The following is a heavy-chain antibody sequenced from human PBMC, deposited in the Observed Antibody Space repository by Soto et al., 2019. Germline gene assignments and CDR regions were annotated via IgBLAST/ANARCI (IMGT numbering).Heavy chain of an antibody. Sequence: PSETLSLTCTVSGGSISSGDYHWSWIRQPPGKGLEWIGYIYYSGSTYYNPSLKSRVTISVDTSKNQFSLKLSSVTAADTAVYYCARVVLTGPMDYYYGMDVWGQGTTVTVSS. V-gene: IGHV4-30-4*01. J-gene: IGHJ6*02. D-gene: IGHD3-9*01. CDR3: ARVVLTGPMDYYYGMDV. CDR2: IYYSGST. CDR1: GGSISSGDYH.